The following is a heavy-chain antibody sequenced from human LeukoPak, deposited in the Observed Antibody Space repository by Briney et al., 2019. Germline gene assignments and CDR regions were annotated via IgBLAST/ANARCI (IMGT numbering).Heavy chain of an antibody. Sequence: GGSLRLSCAASGFTFSSYAMSWVRQAPGKGPEWVSGISGSGGSTYYGDSMKGRFTISRDNSKNTLYLQMNSLRAEDTAVYYCAKNLREQQLDSYFDYWGQGTLVTVSS. CDR3: AKNLREQQLDSYFDY. CDR2: ISGSGGST. V-gene: IGHV3-23*01. D-gene: IGHD6-13*01. J-gene: IGHJ4*02. CDR1: GFTFSSYA.